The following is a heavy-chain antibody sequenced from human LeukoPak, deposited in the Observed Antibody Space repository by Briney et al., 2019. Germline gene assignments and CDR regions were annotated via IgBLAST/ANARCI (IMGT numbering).Heavy chain of an antibody. CDR1: GGSISSSSYY. D-gene: IGHD6-13*01. V-gene: IGHV4-39*07. J-gene: IGHJ4*02. CDR3: ARGRYSSSWSWDY. Sequence: SETLSLTCTVSGGSISSSSYYWGWIRQPPGKGLEWIGSIYYSGSTYYNPSLKSRVTISVDTSKNQFSLKLSSVTAADTAVYYCARGRYSSSWSWDYWGQGTLVTVSS. CDR2: IYYSGST.